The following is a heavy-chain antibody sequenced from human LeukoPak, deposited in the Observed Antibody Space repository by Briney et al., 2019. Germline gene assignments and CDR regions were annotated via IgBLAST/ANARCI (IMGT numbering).Heavy chain of an antibody. CDR2: INTKTGNP. CDR3: ARDHDFLSGHSRRDFDY. CDR1: GYTFNDYT. D-gene: IGHD3-3*01. V-gene: IGHV7-4-1*04. Sequence: ASVKVSCKASGYTFNDYTMNWVRQAPGQGLEWVRWINTKTGNPTYAQGFTGRFVFSLDTSVSVAYLQINGLEADDTAMYYCARDHDFLSGHSRRDFDYWGQGTLVTVSS. J-gene: IGHJ4*02.